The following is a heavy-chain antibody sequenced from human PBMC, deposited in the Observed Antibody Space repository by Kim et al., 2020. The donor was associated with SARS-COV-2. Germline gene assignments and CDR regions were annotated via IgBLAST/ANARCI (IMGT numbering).Heavy chain of an antibody. CDR3: AKVVSKFDY. D-gene: IGHD3-16*01. Sequence: GGSTYYADSVKGRFTISRDNSKNTLYLQMNSLRAEDTAVYYCAKVVSKFDYWGQGTLVTVSS. CDR2: GGST. V-gene: IGHV3-23*01. J-gene: IGHJ4*02.